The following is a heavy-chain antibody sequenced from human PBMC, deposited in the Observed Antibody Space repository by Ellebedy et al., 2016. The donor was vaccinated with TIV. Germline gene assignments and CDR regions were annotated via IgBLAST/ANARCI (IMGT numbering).Heavy chain of an antibody. Sequence: MPSETLSLTCTVSGGSISSGDYYWSWIRQPPGKGLEWIGYIYYSGSTYYNPSLKSRVTISVDTSKNQFSLKLSSVTAADTAVYYCASGGGAMVTVGLYSGAFDIWGQGTMVTVSS. CDR3: ASGGGAMVTVGLYSGAFDI. CDR1: GGSISSGDYY. D-gene: IGHD5-18*01. J-gene: IGHJ3*02. CDR2: IYYSGST. V-gene: IGHV4-30-4*01.